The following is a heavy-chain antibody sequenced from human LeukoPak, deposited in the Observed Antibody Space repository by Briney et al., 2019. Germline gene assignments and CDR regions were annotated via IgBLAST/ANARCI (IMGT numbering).Heavy chain of an antibody. Sequence: GGSLRLSCAASGFIFSSYSMIWVRQAPGKGLEWVSSTTSSSNYIYYADSVKGRFTISRDNAKSSLYLQMNSLIVEDTAVYYCAREGIAGPKDVWGKGTTVTVSS. CDR2: TTSSSNYI. J-gene: IGHJ6*04. CDR1: GFIFSSYS. CDR3: AREGIAGPKDV. D-gene: IGHD6-13*01. V-gene: IGHV3-21*01.